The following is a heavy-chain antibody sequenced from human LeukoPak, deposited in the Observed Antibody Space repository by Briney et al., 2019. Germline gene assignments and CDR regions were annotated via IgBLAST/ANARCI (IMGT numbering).Heavy chain of an antibody. D-gene: IGHD1-26*01. Sequence: GRSLRLSCAASGFTFSSYAMHWVRQAPGKGLEWVAVISYDGSNKFYADSVKGRFTISRDNSKNSLYLQMDSLRAEDTALYYCAGGYYAGYWGQGTQVTVSS. V-gene: IGHV3-30-3*01. CDR1: GFTFSSYA. CDR3: AGGYYAGY. J-gene: IGHJ4*02. CDR2: ISYDGSNK.